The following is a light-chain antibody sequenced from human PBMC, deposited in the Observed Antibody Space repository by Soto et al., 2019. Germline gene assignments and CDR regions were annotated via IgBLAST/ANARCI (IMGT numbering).Light chain of an antibody. CDR3: QQCDTSPWT. J-gene: IGKJ1*01. Sequence: EFALTQSPDTLSLSPGERATLSCRASQSVSSYLAWYQQKPGQAPRLLIYGASSRATGIPDRFSGSGSGTDFTLAISRLEPGDSAVYFCQQCDTSPWTFGEGTKVEIK. CDR1: QSVSSY. CDR2: GAS. V-gene: IGKV3-20*01.